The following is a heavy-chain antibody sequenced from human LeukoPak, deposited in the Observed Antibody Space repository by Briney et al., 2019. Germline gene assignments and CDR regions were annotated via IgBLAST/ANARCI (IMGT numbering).Heavy chain of an antibody. V-gene: IGHV3-30*04. J-gene: IGHJ4*01. CDR3: VRDLTSGARFDF. D-gene: IGHD3-9*01. CDR2: ISSDGNTQ. Sequence: GTSLRLSCVASGFTFTDYAFNWVPQTPGKGREWVAIISSDGNTQSYADPLKGRFTISRDIFSDAVFPELTTLRPEDTGLYYCVRDLTSGARFDFWGPGTLVTVSS. CDR1: GFTFTDYA.